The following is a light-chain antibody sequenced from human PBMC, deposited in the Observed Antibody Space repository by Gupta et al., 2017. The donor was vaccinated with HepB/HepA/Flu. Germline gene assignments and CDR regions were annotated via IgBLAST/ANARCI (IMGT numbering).Light chain of an antibody. Sequence: ALTQPASVSGPPGQSVTISCTGTITDVGSYNLVSWYQQHPGTAPQLIIYDVYYRPSGVSNRFSGSKSDNTASLTISGLQTGDEADYYCSSFSSYNNLVFGGGTKVTVL. CDR1: ITDVGSYNL. V-gene: IGLV2-14*03. CDR3: SSFSSYNNLV. J-gene: IGLJ2*01. CDR2: DVY.